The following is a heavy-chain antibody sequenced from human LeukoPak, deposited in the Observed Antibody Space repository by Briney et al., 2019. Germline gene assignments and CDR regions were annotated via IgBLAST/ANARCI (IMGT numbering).Heavy chain of an antibody. V-gene: IGHV3-7*01. D-gene: IGHD1-26*01. Sequence: GGSLRLSCAASGFTFSSYWMSWVRQAPGKGLEWVANIKQDGSEKYYVDSVKGRFTISRDNAKNSLYLQMNSLRAGDTAVYYCARELIVGATWHYYYYMDVWGKGTTVTVSS. CDR3: ARELIVGATWHYYYYMDV. CDR1: GFTFSSYW. CDR2: IKQDGSEK. J-gene: IGHJ6*03.